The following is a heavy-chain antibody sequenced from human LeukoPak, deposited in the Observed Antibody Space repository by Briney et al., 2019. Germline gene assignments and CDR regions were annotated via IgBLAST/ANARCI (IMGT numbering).Heavy chain of an antibody. D-gene: IGHD3-3*01. J-gene: IGHJ5*02. CDR3: ARDLSDFWSGYSAWFDP. Sequence: GASVKVSCKTSGYTFTGHYLHWVRQAPGQGLEWMGWINPNSGDTKYAQKFQGRVTMTRDTSISTAYMELSRLGSDDTAVYYCARDLSDFWSGYSAWFDPWGQGTLVTVSS. CDR2: INPNSGDT. CDR1: GYTFTGHY. V-gene: IGHV1-2*02.